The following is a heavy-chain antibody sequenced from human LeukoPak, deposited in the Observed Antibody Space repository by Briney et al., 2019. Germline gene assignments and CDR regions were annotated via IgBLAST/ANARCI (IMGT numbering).Heavy chain of an antibody. D-gene: IGHD7-27*01. CDR1: GFTFDDYG. V-gene: IGHV3-74*01. J-gene: IGHJ5*02. CDR3: VSGDASP. Sequence: GGSLRLSCAASGFTFDDYGMSWVRQAPGKGLVWVSRINSDGSTTYYADSVKGRFTISRDNAKNILYLQMNSLRAEDTAVYYRVSGDASPGGQGTLVTVSS. CDR2: INSDGSTT.